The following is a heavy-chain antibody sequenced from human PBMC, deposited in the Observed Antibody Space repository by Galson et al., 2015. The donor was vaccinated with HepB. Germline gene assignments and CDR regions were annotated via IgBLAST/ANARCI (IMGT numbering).Heavy chain of an antibody. J-gene: IGHJ4*02. CDR3: VRDRTYKGGNFFDF. CDR2: IDGSGDRT. V-gene: IGHV3-23*01. CDR1: GFTFRIYG. Sequence: SLRLSCAASGFTFRIYGMSWVRQAPGKGLEWVSGIDGSGDRTEYADSVQGRFTISRDNARNSVFLQMSSLRRDDTAVYYCVRDRTYKGGNFFDFWGQGALVTVSS. D-gene: IGHD3-10*01.